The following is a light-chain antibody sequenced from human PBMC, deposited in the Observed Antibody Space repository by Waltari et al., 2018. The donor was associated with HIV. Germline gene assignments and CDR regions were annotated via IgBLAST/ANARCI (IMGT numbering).Light chain of an antibody. V-gene: IGLV1-40*01. J-gene: IGLJ1*01. CDR2: GDS. CDR1: TSNVGSIYL. Sequence: QSVLTPPPSVSGAHGQRVTISCPGRTSNVGSIYLLHWYQQLPGMAPHLLILGDSKRPSGVPDRFTASKSGTSGSLTITGLQPEDEADYYCQTFDITLGGFYVFGTGTKVTVL. CDR3: QTFDITLGGFYV.